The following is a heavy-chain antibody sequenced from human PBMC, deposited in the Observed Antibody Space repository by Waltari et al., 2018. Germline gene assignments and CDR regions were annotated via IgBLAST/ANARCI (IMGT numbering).Heavy chain of an antibody. CDR1: DGSISRSNYF. Sequence: QLQLQESGPGLVKPSETLSLTCTVSDGSISRSNYFWGWIRQPPGKGLEWIGSINYSGRTFYNPSLKSRVTTSVDTSKKQFSLKMSSVTAADTAIYYCARVSGGYPVGWIDPWGQGTLVTVSS. D-gene: IGHD1-26*01. J-gene: IGHJ5*02. CDR2: INYSGRT. V-gene: IGHV4-39*07. CDR3: ARVSGGYPVGWIDP.